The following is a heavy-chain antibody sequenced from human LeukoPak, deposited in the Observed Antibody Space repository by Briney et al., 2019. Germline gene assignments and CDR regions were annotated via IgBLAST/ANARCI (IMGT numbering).Heavy chain of an antibody. Sequence: GRSLRLSCAASGFTFDDYAMHWVRQAPGKGLEWVSGISWNSGSIGYADSVKGRLTIFRDNAKNLLYLQMNSLRAEDTAVYYCARDATRGGDNDYWGQGTRVIVSS. CDR2: ISWNSGSI. D-gene: IGHD2-21*02. J-gene: IGHJ4*02. CDR1: GFTFDDYA. V-gene: IGHV3-9*01. CDR3: ARDATRGGDNDY.